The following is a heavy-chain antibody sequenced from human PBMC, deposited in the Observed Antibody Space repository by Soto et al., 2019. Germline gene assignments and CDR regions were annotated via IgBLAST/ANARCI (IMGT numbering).Heavy chain of an antibody. CDR3: ARDLRATLVATAMPYYMDV. J-gene: IGHJ6*03. CDR2: ILSSSGVI. Sequence: EVQLVESGGGLVQPGGSLRLSCAASGFTFGSYSMNWVRQAPGKGLEWVSFILSSSGVIYYADSVKGRFTISRDNAKNSRYLQMNSLRAEDTAVYYCARDLRATLVATAMPYYMDVCGKGTTVTVCS. V-gene: IGHV3-48*01. CDR1: GFTFGSYS. D-gene: IGHD2-21*02.